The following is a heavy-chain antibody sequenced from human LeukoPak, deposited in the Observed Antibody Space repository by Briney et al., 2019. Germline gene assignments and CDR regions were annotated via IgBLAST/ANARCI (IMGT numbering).Heavy chain of an antibody. CDR3: AKDRGYCSSTSCRSYYYYMDV. J-gene: IGHJ6*03. D-gene: IGHD2-2*01. Sequence: SGGSLRLSCAASGFTFSSYAMSWVRQAPGKGLEWVSAISGSGGSTYYADSVKGRFTISRDNSKNTLYLQMSSLRAEDTAVYYCAKDRGYCSSTSCRSYYYYMDVWGKGTTVTVSS. V-gene: IGHV3-23*01. CDR1: GFTFSSYA. CDR2: ISGSGGST.